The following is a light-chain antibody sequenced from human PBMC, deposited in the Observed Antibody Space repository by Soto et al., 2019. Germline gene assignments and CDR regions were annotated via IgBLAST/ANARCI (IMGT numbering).Light chain of an antibody. CDR3: QQYYTNALT. CDR2: WAS. V-gene: IGKV4-1*01. CDR1: QSVLYSSNNKNY. Sequence: DIVMTQSPDSLAVSLGERATINCKSSQSVLYSSNNKNYLPWYQQKPGQHPKLLIYWASTRESGVPDRFSGSGSGTDFTLTISSLQAEDVAVYYCQQYYTNALTFGGGTKVGVK. J-gene: IGKJ4*01.